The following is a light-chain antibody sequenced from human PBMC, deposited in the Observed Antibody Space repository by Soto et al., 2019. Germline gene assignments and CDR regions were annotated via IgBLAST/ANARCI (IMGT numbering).Light chain of an antibody. J-gene: IGKJ2*03. CDR3: QQSYDTPG. V-gene: IGKV1-39*01. CDR2: AAS. Sequence: DIQMTQSPSSLSASVGDRVTITCRASQTINSYLNWYQQKPGKAPKLLIFAASSLHSGVPSRFSGTGSGTDFPLTISSLQPEDFATYYCQQSYDTPGFGQGTKLEIK. CDR1: QTINSY.